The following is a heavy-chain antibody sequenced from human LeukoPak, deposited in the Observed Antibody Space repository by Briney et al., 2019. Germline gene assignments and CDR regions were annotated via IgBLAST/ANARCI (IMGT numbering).Heavy chain of an antibody. CDR1: GGSISSSSYY. V-gene: IGHV4-39*07. CDR2: IYYSGST. CDR3: ARDGMAAPPSYWYFDL. D-gene: IGHD6-6*01. Sequence: SETLSLTCTVSGGSISSSSYYWGWIRQPPGKGLEWIGSIYYSGSTYYNPSLKSRVTISVDTSKNQFSLKLSSVTAADTAVYYCARDGMAAPPSYWYFDLWGRGTLVTVSS. J-gene: IGHJ2*01.